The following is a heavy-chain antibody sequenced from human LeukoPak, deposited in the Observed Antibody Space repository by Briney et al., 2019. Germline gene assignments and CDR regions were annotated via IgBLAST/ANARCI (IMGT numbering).Heavy chain of an antibody. V-gene: IGHV5-51*01. CDR2: IYPGDSDT. Sequence: AESLKISCKGSGYSFTSYWIGWVRQMPGKGLEWMGIIYPGDSDTRYSPSFQGQVTISADKSIATAYLKWSSLKASDTAMYYCAGRYYFGSGSYLPAFDIWGQGTMVTVSS. CDR1: GYSFTSYW. D-gene: IGHD3-10*01. J-gene: IGHJ3*02. CDR3: AGRYYFGSGSYLPAFDI.